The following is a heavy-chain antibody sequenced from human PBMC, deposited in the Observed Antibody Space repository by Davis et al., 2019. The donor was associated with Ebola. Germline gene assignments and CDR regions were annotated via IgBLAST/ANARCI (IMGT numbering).Heavy chain of an antibody. Sequence: GSLRLSCAASGFTFSGYYLSRVRQSPGKGLEWIGEINHSGSTNYNPSLKSRVTISVDTSKNQFSLKLSSVTAADTAVYYCASMVGATDYWGQGTLVTVSS. J-gene: IGHJ4*02. D-gene: IGHD1-26*01. V-gene: IGHV4-34*01. CDR3: ASMVGATDY. CDR2: INHSGST. CDR1: GFTFSGYY.